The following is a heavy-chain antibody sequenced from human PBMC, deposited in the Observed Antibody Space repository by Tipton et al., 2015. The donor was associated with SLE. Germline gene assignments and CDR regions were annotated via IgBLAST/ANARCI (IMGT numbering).Heavy chain of an antibody. Sequence: TLSLTCTVSGGSISSYYWSWIRQPPGKGLEWIGYIYYSGSTNYNPPLKSRVTISVDTSKNQFSLKLSSVTAADTAVYYCARHMTTVTGGLDYWGQGTLVTVSS. D-gene: IGHD4-17*01. V-gene: IGHV4-59*01. J-gene: IGHJ4*02. CDR1: GGSISSYY. CDR3: ARHMTTVTGGLDY. CDR2: IYYSGST.